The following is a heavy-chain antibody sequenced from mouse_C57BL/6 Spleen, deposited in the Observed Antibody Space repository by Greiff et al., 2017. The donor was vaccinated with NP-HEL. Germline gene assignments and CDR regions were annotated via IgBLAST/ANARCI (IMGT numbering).Heavy chain of an antibody. D-gene: IGHD2-5*01. CDR2: IDPETGGT. V-gene: IGHV1-15*01. CDR1: GYTFTDYE. J-gene: IGHJ1*03. CDR3: TREWDSTWYFDV. Sequence: QVQLKESGAELVRPGASVTLSCKASGYTFTDYEMHWVKQTPVHGLEWIGAIDPETGGTAYNQKFKGKAILTADKSSSTAYMELRSLTSEDSAVYYCTREWDSTWYFDVWGTGTTVTVSS.